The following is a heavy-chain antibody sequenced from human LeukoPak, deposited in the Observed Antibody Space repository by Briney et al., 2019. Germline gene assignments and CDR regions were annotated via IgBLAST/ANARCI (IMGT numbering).Heavy chain of an antibody. CDR2: IYYSGST. CDR1: GGSISSYY. CDR3: AREGCSSTSCYPEEKNWFDP. Sequence: SETLSLTCTVSGGSISSYYWSWIRQPPGKGLEWIGYIYYSGSTNYNPSLKSRVTISVDTSKNQFSLKLSSVTAADTAVYYRAREGCSSTSCYPEEKNWFDPWGQGTLVTVSS. V-gene: IGHV4-59*01. D-gene: IGHD2-2*01. J-gene: IGHJ5*02.